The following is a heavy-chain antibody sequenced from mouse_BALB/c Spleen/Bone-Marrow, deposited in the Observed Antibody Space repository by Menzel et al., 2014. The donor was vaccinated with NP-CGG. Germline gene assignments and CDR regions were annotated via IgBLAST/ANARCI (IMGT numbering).Heavy chain of an antibody. Sequence: VQLQHSGAELVKPGASVKMSCKASGYTFTSYWTHWVKQRPGQGLEWIGVIDPSDSYTSYNQKFKGKATLTVDTSSSTAYMQLSSLTSEDSAVYYCTRGDYDWYFDVWGAGTTVTVSS. CDR3: TRGDYDWYFDV. V-gene: IGHV1S127*01. CDR1: GYTFTSYW. CDR2: IDPSDSYT. D-gene: IGHD2-4*01. J-gene: IGHJ1*01.